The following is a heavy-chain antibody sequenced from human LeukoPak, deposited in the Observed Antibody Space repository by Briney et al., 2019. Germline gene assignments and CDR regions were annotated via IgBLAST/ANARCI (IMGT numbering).Heavy chain of an antibody. CDR1: GFTFSSYW. CDR3: ARVYRDGYNLVEYFDY. J-gene: IGHJ4*02. Sequence: GGSLRLSCAASGFTFSSYWMSWVGQAPGKGLKWVASIKQDGSEKYYVDSVKGRFTISRDNAKNSLYLQMNSLRAEDTAVYYCARVYRDGYNLVEYFDYWGQGTLVTVSS. D-gene: IGHD5-24*01. V-gene: IGHV3-7*01. CDR2: IKQDGSEK.